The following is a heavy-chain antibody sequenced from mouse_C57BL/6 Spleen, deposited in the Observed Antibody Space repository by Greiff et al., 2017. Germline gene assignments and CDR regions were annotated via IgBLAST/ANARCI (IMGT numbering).Heavy chain of an antibody. J-gene: IGHJ3*01. D-gene: IGHD2-4*01. CDR1: GYTFTSYW. V-gene: IGHV1-64*01. Sequence: QVQLKESGAELVKPGASVKLSCKASGYTFTSYWMHWVKQRPGQGLEWIGMIHPNSGSTNYNEKFKSKATLTVDKSSSTAYMQLSSLTSEDSAVYYCARSGYDYDGFAYWGQGTLVTVSA. CDR3: ARSGYDYDGFAY. CDR2: IHPNSGST.